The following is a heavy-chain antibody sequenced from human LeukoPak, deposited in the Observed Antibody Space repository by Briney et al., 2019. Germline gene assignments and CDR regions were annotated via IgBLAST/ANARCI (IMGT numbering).Heavy chain of an antibody. J-gene: IGHJ6*03. D-gene: IGHD3-22*01. V-gene: IGHV4-34*01. CDR3: ARVSQAYYYDSSGYHYYYYMDV. Sequence: PSETLSLTCAVYGGSFSGYYWSWVRQPPGKGLEWIGEINHSGSTNYNPSLKSRVTISVDTSKNQFSLKLSSVTAADTAVYYCARVSQAYYYDSSGYHYYYYMDVWGKGTTVTVSS. CDR2: INHSGST. CDR1: GGSFSGYY.